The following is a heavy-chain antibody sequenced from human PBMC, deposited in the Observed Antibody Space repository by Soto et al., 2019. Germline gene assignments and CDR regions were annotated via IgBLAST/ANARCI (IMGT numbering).Heavy chain of an antibody. CDR2: ISVYNGNT. CDR3: ARNSSGRYNWFDP. V-gene: IGHV1-18*01. J-gene: IGHJ5*02. Sequence: QVQLVQSGAEVKKPGASVKVSCKASGYTFTSYGITWVRQAPGQGLEWMGWISVYNGNTNYAQNLQGRVTMTTDTSTSTADMELRSLRSDDTAVEYCARNSSGRYNWFDPWGQGTLVTVSS. CDR1: GYTFTSYG. D-gene: IGHD6-19*01.